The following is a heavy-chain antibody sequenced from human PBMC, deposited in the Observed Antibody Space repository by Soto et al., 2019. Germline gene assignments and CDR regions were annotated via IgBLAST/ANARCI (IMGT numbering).Heavy chain of an antibody. CDR2: ISGSGGST. V-gene: IGHV3-23*01. D-gene: IGHD3-22*01. CDR3: AKVSIYYDSSGYYRAFDY. CDR1: GFTFSSYA. Sequence: GGSLRLSCAASGFTFSSYAMSWVRQAPGKGLEWVSAISGSGGSTYYADSVKGRFTISRDNSKNTLYLQMNSLRAEDTAVYYCAKVSIYYDSSGYYRAFDYWGQGTLVTVSS. J-gene: IGHJ4*02.